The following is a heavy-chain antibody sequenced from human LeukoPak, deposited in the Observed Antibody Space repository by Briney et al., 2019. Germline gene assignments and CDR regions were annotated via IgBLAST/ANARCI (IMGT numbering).Heavy chain of an antibody. Sequence: GESLKISCKGSGYSFTSYRIGWVRQMPGTGLEWMGIIYPGDSDTRYSPAFQGQVTISADKSISTAYLQWRSLKASDTAMYYCARLRGVTVTSSPFDYWGQGTLVTVSS. V-gene: IGHV5-51*01. CDR3: ARLRGVTVTSSPFDY. CDR2: IYPGDSDT. D-gene: IGHD4-11*01. J-gene: IGHJ4*02. CDR1: GYSFTSYR.